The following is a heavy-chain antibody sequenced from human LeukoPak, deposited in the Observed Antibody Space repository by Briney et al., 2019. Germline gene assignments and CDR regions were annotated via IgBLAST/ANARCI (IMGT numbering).Heavy chain of an antibody. V-gene: IGHV3-7*01. CDR2: IRQDEGEK. J-gene: IGHJ4*02. Sequence: GGSLRLSCAASGFNFISHWMTWVRQAPGKGLEWVANIRQDEGEKYYADSVTGRFTISRDNAKNAVYLQMDGLRAEDTAVYYCARARPVDYWGQGTLVTVSS. CDR1: GFNFISHW. CDR3: ARARPVDY.